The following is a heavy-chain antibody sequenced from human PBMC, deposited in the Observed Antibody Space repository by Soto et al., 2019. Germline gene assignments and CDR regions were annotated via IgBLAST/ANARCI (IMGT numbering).Heavy chain of an antibody. V-gene: IGHV1-69*02. CDR1: GGTFNTYT. D-gene: IGHD2-2*01. CDR2: IIPRLTVT. CDR3: SIGSWSAETFDV. Sequence: QVHLIQSGAEVKKPGSSVKVSCKAAGGTFNTYTLIWVRQAPGHGLEWMGRIIPRLTVTNSAQKFQGRLTLTADTSTGTAFMELTSLRSDDAAVYYCSIGSWSAETFDVWGQGTMVTVSS. J-gene: IGHJ3*01.